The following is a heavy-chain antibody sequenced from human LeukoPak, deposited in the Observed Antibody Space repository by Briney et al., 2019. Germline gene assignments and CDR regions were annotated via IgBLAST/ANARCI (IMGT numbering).Heavy chain of an antibody. CDR1: GGSFSGYY. D-gene: IGHD2-15*01. V-gene: IGHV4-34*01. CDR3: ARPGYCSGGSCPRWFDP. CDR2: INHSGST. J-gene: IGHJ5*02. Sequence: SETLSLTCAVYGGSFSGYYWSWIRQPPGKRLEWIGEINHSGSTNYNPSLKSRVTISVDTSKNQFSLKLSSVTAADTAVYYCARPGYCSGGSCPRWFDPWGQGTLVTVSS.